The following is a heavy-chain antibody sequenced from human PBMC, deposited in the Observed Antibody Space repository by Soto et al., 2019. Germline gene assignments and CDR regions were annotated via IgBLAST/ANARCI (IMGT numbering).Heavy chain of an antibody. CDR2: IYYSGST. D-gene: IGHD4-17*01. CDR1: GGSISSYY. Sequence: SETLSLTCTVSGGSISSYYWSWIRQPPGKGLEWIGYIYYSGSTNYNPSLKSRVTMSLDTSKNQFSLKLSSVTPADTAVYYCARRYGPSFDYWGQGTLVTVSS. CDR3: ARRYGPSFDY. V-gene: IGHV4-59*01. J-gene: IGHJ4*02.